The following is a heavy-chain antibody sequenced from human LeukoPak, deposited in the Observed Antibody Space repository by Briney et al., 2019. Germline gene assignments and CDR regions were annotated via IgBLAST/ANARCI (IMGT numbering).Heavy chain of an antibody. Sequence: GRSLRLSCAASGFTFDDYAMHWVRQAPGKGLEWVSGISWNSGSIGYADSVKGRFTISRDNAKNSLYLQMNSLRAEDTAFYYCARFRGSRPFDYWGQGTLVTVSS. V-gene: IGHV3-9*01. J-gene: IGHJ4*02. D-gene: IGHD3-10*01. CDR3: ARFRGSRPFDY. CDR1: GFTFDDYA. CDR2: ISWNSGSI.